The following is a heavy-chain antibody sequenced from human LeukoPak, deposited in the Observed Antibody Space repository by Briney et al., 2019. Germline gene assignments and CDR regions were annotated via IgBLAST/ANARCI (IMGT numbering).Heavy chain of an antibody. Sequence: GGSLRLSCAASGFVFSSYAMSWVRQAPGKGLEWVSTLSDSGGETYYADSVKGRFTISRDNSKNTLYLQMNSLRAEDTAVYYCAKVGLRLGGDYWGQGTLVTVSS. D-gene: IGHD3-16*01. J-gene: IGHJ4*02. CDR3: AKVGLRLGGDY. CDR1: GFVFSSYA. CDR2: LSDSGGET. V-gene: IGHV3-23*01.